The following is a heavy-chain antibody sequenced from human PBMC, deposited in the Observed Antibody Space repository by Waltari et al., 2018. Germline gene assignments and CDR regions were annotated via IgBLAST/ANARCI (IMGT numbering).Heavy chain of an antibody. CDR1: GISFTDAW. V-gene: IGHV3-15*07. Sequence: DVQLVESGGGLVKPGGSLRLSCSASGISFTDAWMNWVRQAPGRGVEWIGRIKDKADGGTIDYAAPVKGRFTISRDDSKNMTDLQMNSLKPDDTGVYFCLYDPSVWGQGTLVTVSS. J-gene: IGHJ4*02. CDR3: LYDPSV. CDR2: IKDKADGGTI. D-gene: IGHD5-12*01.